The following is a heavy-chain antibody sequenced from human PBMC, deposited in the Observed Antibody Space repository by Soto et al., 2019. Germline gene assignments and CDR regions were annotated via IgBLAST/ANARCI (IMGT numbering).Heavy chain of an antibody. D-gene: IGHD3-10*01. CDR3: ARESYNNEGFDI. CDR2: INPNSGVT. V-gene: IGHV1-2*02. Sequence: GASVKVSCKASGYTFTGYFIHWVRQAPVQGLEWMGSINPNSGVTNYAERFRGRVTMTRDMSDRTAYMDLSSLRFDDTAVYYCARESYNNEGFDIWG. J-gene: IGHJ3*02. CDR1: GYTFTGYF.